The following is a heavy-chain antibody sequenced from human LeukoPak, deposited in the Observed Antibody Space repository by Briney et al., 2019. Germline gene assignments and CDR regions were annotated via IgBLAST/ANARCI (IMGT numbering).Heavy chain of an antibody. CDR2: ISYDGNNK. J-gene: IGHJ4*02. V-gene: IGHV3-30*04. D-gene: IGHD3-22*01. CDR1: GFIFSTYA. Sequence: GGSLRLSCAASGFIFSTYAMHWVRQAPGKGLEWVAVISYDGNNKNYADSVKGRFTISRDNSKNTLYLQMNSLRAEDTAVYYCAKVQDSSGYFYGFSLDYWGQGTLVTVPS. CDR3: AKVQDSSGYFYGFSLDY.